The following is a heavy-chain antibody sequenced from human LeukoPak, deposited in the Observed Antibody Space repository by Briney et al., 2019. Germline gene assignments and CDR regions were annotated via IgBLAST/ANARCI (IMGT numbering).Heavy chain of an antibody. Sequence: PGGSLRLSCAASGFTFSSYAMSWVRQAPVKGLEWVSAISGSGGSTYYADSVKGRFTISRDNSKNTLYLQMNSLRAEDTAVYYCAKDQWRRSSSWYDCWGQGTLVTVSS. CDR2: ISGSGGST. D-gene: IGHD6-13*01. V-gene: IGHV3-23*01. CDR3: AKDQWRRSSSWYDC. CDR1: GFTFSSYA. J-gene: IGHJ5*01.